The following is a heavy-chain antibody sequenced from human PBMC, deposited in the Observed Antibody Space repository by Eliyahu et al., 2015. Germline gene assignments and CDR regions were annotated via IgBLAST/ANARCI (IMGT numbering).Heavy chain of an antibody. V-gene: IGHV3-23*01. CDR1: GFPFXXYA. D-gene: IGHD3-10*01. Sequence: EVQLXESGGGLVQPGGSLRLSCAXSGFPFXXYAMSWVRQAPGKGLEWVSAIXGSGGSTYYADSVKGRFTISRDNSKNTLYLQMNSLRAEDTAVYYCAKVAMVQGVRPPYFDYWGQGTLVTVSS. J-gene: IGHJ4*02. CDR3: AKVAMVQGVRPPYFDY. CDR2: IXGSGGST.